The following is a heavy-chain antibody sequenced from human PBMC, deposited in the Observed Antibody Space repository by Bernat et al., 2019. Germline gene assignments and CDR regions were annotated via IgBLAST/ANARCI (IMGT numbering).Heavy chain of an antibody. CDR2: ITNKANRYTT. CDR1: GFTFSDHY. V-gene: IGHV3-72*01. Sequence: EVQLVESGGGLVQPGGSLRLSCAASGFTFSDHYMDWVRQAPGKGLEWIGHITNKANRYTTQYAASGEGRFTISRDDSRNSVYLQMNSLKTEDTAVYYCARVLGVAATSAFDVWGQGTTVTVSS. J-gene: IGHJ3*01. D-gene: IGHD2-15*01. CDR3: ARVLGVAATSAFDV.